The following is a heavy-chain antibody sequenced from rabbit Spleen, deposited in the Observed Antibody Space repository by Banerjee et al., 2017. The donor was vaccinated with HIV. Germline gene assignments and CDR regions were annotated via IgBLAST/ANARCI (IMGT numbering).Heavy chain of an antibody. CDR2: IYSGSSGDT. J-gene: IGHJ4*01. Sequence: QSLEESGGDLVKPGASLTLTCTASGFSFSSRYYMCWVRQAPGKGLEWIACIYSGSSGDTYYASWAKGRFTISKTSSTTVTLQMTSLTAADTATYFCARETSSGWGVVSYYLNVWGPGTLVTVS. V-gene: IGHV1S40*01. D-gene: IGHD4-1*01. CDR3: ARETSSGWGVVSYYLNV. CDR1: GFSFSSRYY.